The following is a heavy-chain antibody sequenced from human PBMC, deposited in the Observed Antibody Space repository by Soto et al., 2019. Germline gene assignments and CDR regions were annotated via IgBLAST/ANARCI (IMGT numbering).Heavy chain of an antibody. CDR3: TTQKDYGDYGLVDY. D-gene: IGHD4-17*01. J-gene: IGHJ4*02. CDR2: IKSKTDGGTT. CDR1: GFTFSSYS. Sequence: EVQLVESGGGLVKPGGSLRLSCAASGFTFSSYSMNWVRQAPGKGLEWVGRIKSKTDGGTTDYAAPVKGRFTISRDDSKNTLYLQMNSLKTEDTAVYYCTTQKDYGDYGLVDYWGQGTLVTVSS. V-gene: IGHV3-15*01.